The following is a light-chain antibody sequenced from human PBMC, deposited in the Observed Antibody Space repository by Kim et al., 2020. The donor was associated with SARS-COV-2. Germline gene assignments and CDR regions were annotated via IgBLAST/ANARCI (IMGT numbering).Light chain of an antibody. CDR3: QQRSVWPLT. CDR1: QSVRSY. CDR2: DTS. J-gene: IGKJ4*01. V-gene: IGKV3-11*01. Sequence: EIVLTQSPVTLSLSPGERATLSYRASQSVRSYLGWYRQKPGQAPRLLIYDTSNRAPGIPARFSGSGSGTDFTLTISSLEPEDFAIYYCQQRSVWPLTFGGGTKVDIK.